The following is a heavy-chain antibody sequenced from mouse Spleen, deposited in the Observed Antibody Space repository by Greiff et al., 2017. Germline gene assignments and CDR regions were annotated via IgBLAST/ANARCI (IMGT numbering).Heavy chain of an antibody. D-gene: IGHD1-1*01. CDR3: ARGYGSVFFAY. CDR1: GYSITSGYY. V-gene: IGHV3-6*02. CDR2: ISYDGSN. Sequence: EVQLQQSGPGLVKPSQSLSLTCSVTGYSITSGYYWNWIRQFPGNKLEWMGYISYDGSNNYNPSLKNRISITRDTSKNQFFLKLNSVTTEDTATYYCARGYGSVFFAYWGQGTSVTVSS. J-gene: IGHJ4*01.